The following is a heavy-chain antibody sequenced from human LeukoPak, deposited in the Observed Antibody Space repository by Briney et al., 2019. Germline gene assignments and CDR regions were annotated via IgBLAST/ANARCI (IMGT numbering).Heavy chain of an antibody. J-gene: IGHJ6*03. V-gene: IGHV4-4*07. CDR3: ARADYSSTWSHDYYYMDV. CDR2: IYNSGSP. D-gene: IGHD6-13*01. CDR1: GASITDYF. Sequence: SETLSLTCTVSGASITDYFWSWIRQPAGKRLEWIGRIYNSGSPNYNPSLESRVTISVDTSKSQFSLKLSSVTAADTAVYYCARADYSSTWSHDYYYMDVWGKGTTVTVSS.